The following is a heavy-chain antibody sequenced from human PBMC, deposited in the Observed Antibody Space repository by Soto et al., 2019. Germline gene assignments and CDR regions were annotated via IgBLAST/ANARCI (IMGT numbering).Heavy chain of an antibody. J-gene: IGHJ5*02. D-gene: IGHD1-1*01. Sequence: SETLSLTCTVSGGSISSYYWSWIRQPPGKGLEWIGYINYSGSTNYNPSLKSRVTISVDTSKNQFSLKLSSVTAADTAVYYCARSIKYNWNDDDNWFDPWGQGTLVTVSS. V-gene: IGHV4-59*08. CDR2: INYSGST. CDR3: ARSIKYNWNDDDNWFDP. CDR1: GGSISSYY.